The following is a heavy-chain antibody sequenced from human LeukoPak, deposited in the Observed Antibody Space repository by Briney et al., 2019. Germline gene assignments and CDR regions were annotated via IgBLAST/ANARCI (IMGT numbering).Heavy chain of an antibody. V-gene: IGHV4-59*08. CDR1: GGSISSCY. CDR3: ARHGTSIFDY. D-gene: IGHD1-26*01. J-gene: IGHJ4*02. CDR2: ISHSGST. Sequence: SETLSLTCTVSGGSISSCYWSWIRQPPGKGLEWIGYISHSGSTKYNPSLKSRVTISVDTSKHQFSLKLSSVTAADTAVYYCARHGTSIFDYWGQGTLVTVSS.